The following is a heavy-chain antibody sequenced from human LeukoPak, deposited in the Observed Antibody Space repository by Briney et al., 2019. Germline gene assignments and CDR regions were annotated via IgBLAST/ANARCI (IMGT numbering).Heavy chain of an antibody. J-gene: IGHJ4*02. CDR3: AREDITGTASYFDY. V-gene: IGHV4-61*08. D-gene: IGHD1-7*01. CDR2: IYYSGST. Sequence: SETLSLTCTVSGGSVSSGGFDWTWIRQPPGKGLEWIGYIYYSGSTNYIPSLRSRLTISVDTSQNQFSLKLSSVTAADTAVYYCAREDITGTASYFDYWGQGTLVTVSS. CDR1: GGSVSSGGFD.